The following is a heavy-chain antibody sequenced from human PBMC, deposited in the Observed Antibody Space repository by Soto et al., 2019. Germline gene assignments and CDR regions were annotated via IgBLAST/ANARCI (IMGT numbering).Heavy chain of an antibody. CDR3: ARLVRGGIAAPNDAFDI. V-gene: IGHV4-39*01. CDR1: GGSISSSSYY. Sequence: SETLSLTCTVSGGSISSSSYYWGWIRQPPGKGLEWIGSIYYSGSTYYNPSLKSPVTISVDTAKNQFSLKRSSVTAADTAVYYCARLVRGGIAAPNDAFDIWGQGTMVTVSS. CDR2: IYYSGST. D-gene: IGHD6-13*01. J-gene: IGHJ3*02.